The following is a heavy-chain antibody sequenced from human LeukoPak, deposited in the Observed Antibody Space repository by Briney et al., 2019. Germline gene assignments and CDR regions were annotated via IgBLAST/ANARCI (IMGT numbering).Heavy chain of an antibody. D-gene: IGHD3/OR15-3a*01. CDR1: GFTFNNFW. J-gene: IGHJ3*02. CDR2: INNKGTET. CDR3: ARGSFGPDI. V-gene: IGHV3-74*01. Sequence: GGSLRLSCAASGFTFNNFWMHWVRQAPGKGLVWVSLINNKGTETVYADSVKGGFTISRENAKNTLYLQMNSLRAEDTAIYYCARGSFGPDIWGQGTMVTVSS.